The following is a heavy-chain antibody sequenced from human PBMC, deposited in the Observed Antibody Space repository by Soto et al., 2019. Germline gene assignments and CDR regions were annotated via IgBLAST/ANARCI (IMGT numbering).Heavy chain of an antibody. CDR3: ARVAFGPIDY. D-gene: IGHD3-16*01. CDR2: MYHSGTT. J-gene: IGHJ4*02. V-gene: IGHV4-38-2*02. CDR1: NYSISSGYY. Sequence: SETLSLTCTVSNYSISSGYYWGWIRQSPGEGLEWIVSMYHSGTTYYNPSLKSRVTISIDTSKNQLSLKLTSVTSADTAVYFCARVAFGPIDYWGQGTLVTVSS.